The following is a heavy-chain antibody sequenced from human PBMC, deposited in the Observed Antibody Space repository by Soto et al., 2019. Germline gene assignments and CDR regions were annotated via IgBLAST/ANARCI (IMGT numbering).Heavy chain of an antibody. CDR3: ARTKTTVTTPFDY. V-gene: IGHV4-30-4*01. J-gene: IGHJ4*02. Sequence: ASETLSLTCTVSGGSISTGDYYWSWIRQPPGKGLQWIGYIYYSGSTHYNPSLKSRVTISVDTSKNQFSLKLSSVTAADTAVYYCARTKTTVTTPFDYWGQGTLVTVSS. CDR2: IYYSGST. CDR1: GGSISTGDYY. D-gene: IGHD4-17*01.